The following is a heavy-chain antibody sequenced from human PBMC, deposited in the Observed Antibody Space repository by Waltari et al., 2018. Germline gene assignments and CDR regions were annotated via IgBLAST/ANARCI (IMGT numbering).Heavy chain of an antibody. Sequence: EVQVVESGGGFVQPGGSLRLSCAASGFTFSSRWMAWFRQTPGKGLEGVAAIHPDGSGKYYVDSVRGRFTISRDNAKNSLYLQMDSLRDDDTAMFYCTTGAGQFWGQGTLVTVSS. D-gene: IGHD7-27*01. J-gene: IGHJ4*02. V-gene: IGHV3-7*01. CDR2: IHPDGSGK. CDR1: GFTFSSRW. CDR3: TTGAGQF.